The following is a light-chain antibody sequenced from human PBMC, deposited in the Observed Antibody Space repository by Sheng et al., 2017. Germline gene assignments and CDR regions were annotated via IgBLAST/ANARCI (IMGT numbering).Light chain of an antibody. V-gene: IGLV1-44*01. CDR1: RSNIGSNA. CDR2: NNN. Sequence: QSVVTQAPSASGTPGQRVTISCSGSRSNIGSNAANWYQQLPGTAPKLLIYNNNQRPSGVPDRFSGSKSGTSASLAISGLQSDDEADYYCAAWDDIVTGYVFGTGTKVTVL. CDR3: AAWDDIVTGYV. J-gene: IGLJ1*01.